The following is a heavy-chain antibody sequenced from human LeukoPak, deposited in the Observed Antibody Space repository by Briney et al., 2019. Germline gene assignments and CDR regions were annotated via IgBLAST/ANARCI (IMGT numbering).Heavy chain of an antibody. V-gene: IGHV3-48*04. CDR3: ARRIPNALYYFDY. CDR2: ISTTGSTI. D-gene: IGHD2-15*01. J-gene: IGHJ4*02. Sequence: GGSLRLSCAASGFTFSNYWMNWVRQAPGKGLEWVSYISTTGSTIYYADSVKGRFTISRDNAKNSLYLQMNSLRAEDTAVYYCARRIPNALYYFDYWGQGTLVTVSS. CDR1: GFTFSNYW.